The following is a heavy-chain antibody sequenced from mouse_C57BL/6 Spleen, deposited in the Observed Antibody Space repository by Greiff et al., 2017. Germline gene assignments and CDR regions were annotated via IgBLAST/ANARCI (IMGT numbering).Heavy chain of an antibody. D-gene: IGHD4-1*01. J-gene: IGHJ3*01. CDR2: INPNNGGT. CDR1: GYTFTDYN. CDR3: ARRWDERAWFAY. V-gene: IGHV1-18*01. Sequence: VQLQQSGPELVKPGASVKIPCKASGYTFTDYNMDWVKQSHGMSLEWIGDINPNNGGTIYNQKFKGKATLTVDKSSSTAYMELRSLTSEDTAVYYCARRWDERAWFAYWGQGTLVTVSA.